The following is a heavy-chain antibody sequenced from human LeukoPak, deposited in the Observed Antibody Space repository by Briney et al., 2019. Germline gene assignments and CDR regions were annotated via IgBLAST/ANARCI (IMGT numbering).Heavy chain of an antibody. J-gene: IGHJ4*02. CDR1: GYTFTGYY. D-gene: IGHD3-3*01. V-gene: IGHV1-2*02. CDR2: IKPNSGGT. CDR3: ARVLRFLEWFKSNNPERFDY. Sequence: ASVKVSCKASGYTFTGYYMHWVRQAPGQGLEWMGWIKPNSGGTNYAQKFQGRVTMTRDTSISTAYMELSRLRSDDTAVYYCARVLRFLEWFKSNNPERFDYWDQGTLVTVSS.